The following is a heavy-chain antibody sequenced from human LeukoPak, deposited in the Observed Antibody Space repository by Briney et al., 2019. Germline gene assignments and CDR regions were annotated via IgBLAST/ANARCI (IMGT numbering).Heavy chain of an antibody. J-gene: IGHJ3*02. CDR1: GFTFSIYW. Sequence: SGGSLRLSCAASGFTFSIYWMSWVRQAPGRGLEWVANIKQDGSEKYYVDSVKGRFTISRDNAKNSLYLQMNSLRAEDTAVYYCARDTGGGAFDIWGQGTMVTVSS. CDR3: ARDTGGGAFDI. CDR2: IKQDGSEK. V-gene: IGHV3-7*01. D-gene: IGHD3-10*01.